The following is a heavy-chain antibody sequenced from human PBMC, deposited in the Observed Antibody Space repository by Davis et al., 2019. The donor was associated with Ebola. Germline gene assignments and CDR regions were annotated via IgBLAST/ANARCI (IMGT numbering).Heavy chain of an antibody. CDR3: ASGSWYSYYGMDV. V-gene: IGHV4-31*03. CDR1: GGSISSGGYY. D-gene: IGHD6-13*01. J-gene: IGHJ6*02. CDR2: IYYSGST. Sequence: SETLSLTCTVSGGSISSGGYYWSWIRQHPGKGLEWIGYIYYSGSTYYNPSLKSRVTISVDTSKNQFSLKLSSVTAADTAVYYCASGSWYSYYGMDVWGQGTTVTVSS.